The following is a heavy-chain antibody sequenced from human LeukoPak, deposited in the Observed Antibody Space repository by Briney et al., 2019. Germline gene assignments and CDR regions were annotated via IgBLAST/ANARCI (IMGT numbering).Heavy chain of an antibody. V-gene: IGHV1-2*02. CDR2: INPNSGGT. CDR3: ARDSSSSPNYYMDV. D-gene: IGHD6-6*01. Sequence: ASVKVSCKASGYTFTGYYMHWVRQAPGQGLEWMGWINPNSGGTNYAQKFQGRVTMTRDTSISTAYMELSSLRSEDTAVYYCARDSSSSPNYYMDVWGKGTTVTVSS. CDR1: GYTFTGYY. J-gene: IGHJ6*03.